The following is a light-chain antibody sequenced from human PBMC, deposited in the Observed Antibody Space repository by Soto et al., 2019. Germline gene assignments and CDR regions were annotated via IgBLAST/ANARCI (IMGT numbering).Light chain of an antibody. CDR2: LGS. V-gene: IGKV2-28*01. CDR1: QSLLLGNGYNY. J-gene: IGKJ2*01. CDR3: MQAQQTPT. Sequence: DIEMTQSPLSLPVTPGEPASISCRSSQSLLLGNGYNYLDWYLQKPGQSPQLLIYLGSNRASGGPGRFSGSGSGTDFTMKISRVEAEDVGIYYCMQAQQTPTFGHGTKLEIK.